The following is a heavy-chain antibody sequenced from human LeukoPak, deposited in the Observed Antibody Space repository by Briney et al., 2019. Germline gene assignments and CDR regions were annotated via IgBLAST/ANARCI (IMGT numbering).Heavy chain of an antibody. V-gene: IGHV3-23*01. CDR2: IGDDGRT. D-gene: IGHD3-16*02. CDR3: AKRVDYSRTYHIDY. Sequence: GGSLRLSCATSGFTFDSYTMNWVRQAPGEGLEWVSAIGDDGRTFYADSLKGRFTISRDNSKNTLFLQMNSLRVEDTAVYYCAKRVDYSRTYHIDYWGQGTLVTVSS. CDR1: GFTFDSYT. J-gene: IGHJ4*02.